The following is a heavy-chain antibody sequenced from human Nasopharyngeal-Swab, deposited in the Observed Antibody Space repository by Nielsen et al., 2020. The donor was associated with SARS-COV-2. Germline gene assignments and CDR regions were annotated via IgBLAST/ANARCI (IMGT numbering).Heavy chain of an antibody. CDR3: ARGGPRIAAAGTGFDY. J-gene: IGHJ4*02. D-gene: IGHD6-13*01. CDR1: GGSFSGYY. Sequence: SETLSLTCAVYGGSFSGYYWSWIRQPPGKGLEWIGEINHSGSTNYNPSLKSRVTISVDTSKNQFSLKLSSVTAADTAVYYCARGGPRIAAAGTGFDYWGQGTLVTVSS. CDR2: INHSGST. V-gene: IGHV4-34*01.